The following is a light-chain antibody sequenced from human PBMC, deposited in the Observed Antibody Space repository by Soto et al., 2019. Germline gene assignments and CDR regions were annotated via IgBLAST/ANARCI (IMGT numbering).Light chain of an antibody. CDR2: GAP. CDR3: QQYNNWPLYT. CDR1: QSVSSS. Sequence: EIVMTQSPATLSVSPGERATLTCRASQSVSSSLAWYQQKPGQAPRLLIYGAPTRATGIPARFSGSRSGTEFTLTISSLQSEDFAVYYCQQYNNWPLYTFGQGTKLEIK. J-gene: IGKJ2*01. V-gene: IGKV3-15*01.